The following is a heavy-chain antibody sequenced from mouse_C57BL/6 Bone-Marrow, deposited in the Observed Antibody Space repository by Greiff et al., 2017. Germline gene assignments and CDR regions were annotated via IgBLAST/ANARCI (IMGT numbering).Heavy chain of an antibody. CDR3: ARGVTTDFAY. J-gene: IGHJ3*01. CDR2: IDPSDSYT. Sequence: VQLQQPGAELVMPGASVKLSCKASRYTFTSYWMHWVKQRPGQGLEWIGEIDPSDSYTNYNQKFKGKSTLTVDKSSSTAYMQLSSLTSEDSAVYYCARGVTTDFAYWGQGTLVTVSA. D-gene: IGHD1-1*01. CDR1: RYTFTSYW. V-gene: IGHV1-69*01.